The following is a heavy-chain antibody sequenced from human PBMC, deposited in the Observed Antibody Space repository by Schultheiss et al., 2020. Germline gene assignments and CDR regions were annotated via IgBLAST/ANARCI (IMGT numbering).Heavy chain of an antibody. J-gene: IGHJ4*02. CDR3: ARGGHDDVSTGYFNFDN. Sequence: GGSLRLSCAASGFTFSSYSMNWVRQAPGKGLEWVSYISSSSSTIYYADSVKGRFTISRDNSKNTVYLQMNSLRVEDTAMYYCARGGHDDVSTGYFNFDNWGQGTQVTVSS. CDR1: GFTFSSYS. V-gene: IGHV3-48*01. CDR2: ISSSSSTI. D-gene: IGHD3-9*01.